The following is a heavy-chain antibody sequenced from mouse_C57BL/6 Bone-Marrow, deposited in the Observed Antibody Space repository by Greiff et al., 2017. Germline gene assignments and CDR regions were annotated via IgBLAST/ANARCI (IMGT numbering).Heavy chain of an antibody. D-gene: IGHD1-1*01. J-gene: IGHJ2*01. V-gene: IGHV1-19*01. CDR2: INPYNGGT. Sequence: VQLQQSGPVLVKPGASVKMSCKASGYTFTDYYMNWVKQSHGKSLEWIGVINPYNGGTSYNQKFKGKATLTVDKSSSTAYMELNSLTSEDSAVYYCARREGITTVEGYGGQGTTLTVSS. CDR1: GYTFTDYY. CDR3: ARREGITTVEGY.